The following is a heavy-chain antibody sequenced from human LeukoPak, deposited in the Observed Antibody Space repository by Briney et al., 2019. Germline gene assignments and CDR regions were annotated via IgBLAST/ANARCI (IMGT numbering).Heavy chain of an antibody. CDR1: GYTFSNYA. D-gene: IGHD3-16*01. Sequence: ASVKVSCKASGYTFSNYAMNWVRQAPGQGLEFMGWINTYNGNPTYAQAFTGRFVFSVDTSVSTAYLQISSLKTEDTDVYYCVSMGSEGFDIWGQGTMIIVSS. CDR2: INTYNGNP. J-gene: IGHJ3*02. CDR3: VSMGSEGFDI. V-gene: IGHV7-4-1*02.